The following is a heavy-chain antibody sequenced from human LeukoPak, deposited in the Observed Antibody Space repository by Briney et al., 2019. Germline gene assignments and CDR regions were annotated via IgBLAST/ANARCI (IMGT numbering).Heavy chain of an antibody. CDR2: IYYSGST. CDR3: ASGRIRYNWFDP. CDR1: GGSISSGDYY. Sequence: PSETLSLTCTVSGGSISSGDYYWSWIRQPPGKGLEWIGYIYYSGSTYYNPSLKSRVTISVDTSKNQFSLKLSSVTAADTAVYYCASGRIRYNWFDPWGPGTLVTVSS. V-gene: IGHV4-30-4*08. D-gene: IGHD4-17*01. J-gene: IGHJ5*02.